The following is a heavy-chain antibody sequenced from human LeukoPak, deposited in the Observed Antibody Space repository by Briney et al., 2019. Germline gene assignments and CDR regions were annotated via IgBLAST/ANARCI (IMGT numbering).Heavy chain of an antibody. CDR2: ISYDGAYK. V-gene: IGHV3-30*18. Sequence: PGGSLRLSCVASGFSFNSFGMHWVRQAPGKGLEWVAVISYDGAYKNYADSVKGRFTISRDNSKNTLYLQMNGLRAEDTAVYYCAKDPNYYDSSGLDYWGQGALVTVSS. CDR3: AKDPNYYDSSGLDY. D-gene: IGHD3-22*01. J-gene: IGHJ4*02. CDR1: GFSFNSFG.